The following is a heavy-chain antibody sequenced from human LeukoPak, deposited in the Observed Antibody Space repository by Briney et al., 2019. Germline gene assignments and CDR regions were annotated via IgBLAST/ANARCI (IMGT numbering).Heavy chain of an antibody. CDR1: GFTFSDYY. V-gene: IGHV3-11*01. D-gene: IGHD3-16*01. J-gene: IGHJ4*02. Sequence: GGSLRLSCLASGFTFSDYYMSWVRQAPGKGLEWISYMSSRGYPTYYAESVKGRFTISRDNAKNTLYLQMHDLRADDTAVYFCARFGIALTSPFGYWGLGTLVAVSS. CDR3: ARFGIALTSPFGY. CDR2: MSSRGYPT.